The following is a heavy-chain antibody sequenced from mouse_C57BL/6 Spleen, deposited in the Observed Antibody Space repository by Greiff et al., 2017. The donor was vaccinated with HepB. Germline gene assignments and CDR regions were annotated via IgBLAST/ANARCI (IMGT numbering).Heavy chain of an antibody. Sequence: QVQLQQSGAELARPGASVQLSCKASGYTFTSYGISWVKQRTGQGLEWIGEIYPRSGNTYYNEKFKGKATLTADKSSSTAYMELRSLTSEDSAVYFCARSLYYDYDYYAMDYWGQGTSVTVSS. V-gene: IGHV1-81*01. CDR1: GYTFTSYG. D-gene: IGHD2-4*01. CDR3: ARSLYYDYDYYAMDY. CDR2: IYPRSGNT. J-gene: IGHJ4*01.